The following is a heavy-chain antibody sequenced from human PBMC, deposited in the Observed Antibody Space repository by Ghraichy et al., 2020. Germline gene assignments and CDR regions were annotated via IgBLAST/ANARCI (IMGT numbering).Heavy chain of an antibody. D-gene: IGHD5-18*01. CDR1: GFTFSSYA. CDR3: VRSVDTAMVAPIDY. CDR2: ISSNGGST. J-gene: IGHJ4*02. Sequence: GGSLRLSCSASGFTFSSYAMHWVRQAPGKGLEYVSAISSNGGSTYYADSVKGRFTISRDNSKNTLYLQMSSLRAEEPAVYYCVRSVDTAMVAPIDYWGQGTLVTVSS. V-gene: IGHV3-64D*06.